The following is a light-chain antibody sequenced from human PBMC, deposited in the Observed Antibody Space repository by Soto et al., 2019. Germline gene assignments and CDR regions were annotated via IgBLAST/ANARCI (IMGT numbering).Light chain of an antibody. Sequence: QSVLAQSPSASGTPGQRVTISCSGSTSNIGSNYVYWYQQFPGTAPKLLIYTNVDRPSGVPDRFSGSKSGTSASLAISGLRSEDEACYYCAAWDDSLSGVIFGGGTQLTVL. CDR3: AAWDDSLSGVI. V-gene: IGLV1-47*02. CDR2: TNV. CDR1: TSNIGSNY. J-gene: IGLJ2*01.